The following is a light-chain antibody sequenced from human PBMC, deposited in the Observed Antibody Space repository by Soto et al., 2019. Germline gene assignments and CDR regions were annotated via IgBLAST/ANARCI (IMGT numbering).Light chain of an antibody. CDR3: QQYGSSPTWT. CDR1: QSVSSNY. J-gene: IGKJ1*01. Sequence: FTQSPGTLSLPPGERATLSRRASQSVSSNYLAWYQQKPGQAPRLLMYGASTRATGIPDRFSGSGSGTDFTLTISRLEPEDSAVYYCQQYGSSPTWTFGQGTKVDIK. CDR2: GAS. V-gene: IGKV3-20*01.